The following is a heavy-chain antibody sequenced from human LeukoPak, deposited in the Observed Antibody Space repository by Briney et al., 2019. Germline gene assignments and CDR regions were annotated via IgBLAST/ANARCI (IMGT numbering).Heavy chain of an antibody. D-gene: IGHD2-15*01. CDR1: GFTFSGSA. CDR3: TRRDQDGDY. J-gene: IGHJ4*02. Sequence: PGGSLRLSCAASGFTFSGSAMHWVRQASGKGLEWVGRIRSKANSYATAYAASVKGRFTISRDDSKNTAYLQMNSLKTEDTAVYYCTRRDQDGDYWGQRTLVTVSS. CDR2: IRSKANSYAT. V-gene: IGHV3-73*01.